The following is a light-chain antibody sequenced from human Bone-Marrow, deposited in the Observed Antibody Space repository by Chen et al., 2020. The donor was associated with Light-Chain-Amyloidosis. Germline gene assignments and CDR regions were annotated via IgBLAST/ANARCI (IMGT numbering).Light chain of an antibody. J-gene: IGLJ3*02. CDR3: CSYAGSSTWV. V-gene: IGLV2-23*01. Sequence: QSALTQPASVSGSPGQSITISCTGTSSDVGSYNLVSWYQQHPGKAPKLMIYNDTKRPSGVSNRFSGSKSGNTASLTISGLQADDEADYYCCSYAGSSTWVFGGGTKLTVL. CDR2: NDT. CDR1: SSDVGSYNL.